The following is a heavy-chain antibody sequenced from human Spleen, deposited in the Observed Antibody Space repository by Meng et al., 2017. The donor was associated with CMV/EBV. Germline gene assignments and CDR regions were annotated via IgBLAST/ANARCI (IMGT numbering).Heavy chain of an antibody. CDR1: GYTFTGYY. CDR3: ARGRRGTRLERLGSYYFDY. J-gene: IGHJ4*02. V-gene: IGHV1-2*02. CDR2: INPNSGGT. Sequence: ASVKVSCKASGYTFTGYYMHWVRQAPGQGLEWMGWINPNSGGTNYAQKFQGRLTVTRDTSTSTAYMELSSLRSEDTAVYYCARGRRGTRLERLGSYYFDYWGQGTLVTVSS. D-gene: IGHD1-1*01.